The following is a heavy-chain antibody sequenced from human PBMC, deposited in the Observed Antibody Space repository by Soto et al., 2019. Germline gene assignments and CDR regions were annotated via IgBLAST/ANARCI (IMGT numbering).Heavy chain of an antibody. V-gene: IGHV5-10-1*01. CDR2: VDPSDSYT. J-gene: IGHJ6*02. D-gene: IGHD3-10*01. CDR3: ARLGWASYGSGSYPHYYYGMDV. CDR1: GYRFTSYW. Sequence: GESLKISCKGSGYRFTSYWISWVRQMPGKGLEWMGRVDPSDSYTNYSPSFQGHVTISADKSISTAYLQWSSLKASDTAMYYCARLGWASYGSGSYPHYYYGMDVWGQGTTVTVS.